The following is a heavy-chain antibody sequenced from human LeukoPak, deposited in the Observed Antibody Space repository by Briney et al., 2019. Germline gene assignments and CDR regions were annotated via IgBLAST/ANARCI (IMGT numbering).Heavy chain of an antibody. Sequence: GGSLGLSCAASGFTFSSYSMNWVRQAPGKGLEWVSSISSSSSYIYYADSVKGRFTISRDNAKNSLYLQMNSLRAEDTAVYYCARDLSSVPNYYDSSGYYQHPPFDYWGQGTLVTVSS. J-gene: IGHJ4*02. CDR1: GFTFSSYS. CDR3: ARDLSSVPNYYDSSGYYQHPPFDY. CDR2: ISSSSSYI. V-gene: IGHV3-21*01. D-gene: IGHD3-22*01.